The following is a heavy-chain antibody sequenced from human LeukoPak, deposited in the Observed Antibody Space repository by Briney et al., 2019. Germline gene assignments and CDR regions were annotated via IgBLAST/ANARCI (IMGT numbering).Heavy chain of an antibody. J-gene: IGHJ6*03. CDR1: GYTFTGYY. CDR3: ARGVVAATFYYYMDV. CDR2: INPNSGGT. Sequence: AASVKVSCKPSGYTFTGYYIQWVRQAPGQGLEWMGWINPNSGGTNYAPKFQGRVSMTRDTSISTAYMELSRLRSDDTAVYYCARGVVAATFYYYMDVWGKGTTVTVSS. V-gene: IGHV1-2*02. D-gene: IGHD2-15*01.